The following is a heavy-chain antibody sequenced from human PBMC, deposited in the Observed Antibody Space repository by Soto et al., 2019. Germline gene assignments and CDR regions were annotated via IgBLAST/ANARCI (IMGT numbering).Heavy chain of an antibody. Sequence: GGSLRLSCAASGFSVSSTYMNWVRQAPGKGLEWVSAISGSGGSTYYADSVKGRFTISRDNSKNTLYLQMNSLRAEDTAVYYCAKVPFIAAAVQHWGQGTLVTVSS. V-gene: IGHV3-23*01. CDR1: GFSVSSTY. CDR2: ISGSGGST. CDR3: AKVPFIAAAVQH. J-gene: IGHJ1*01. D-gene: IGHD6-13*01.